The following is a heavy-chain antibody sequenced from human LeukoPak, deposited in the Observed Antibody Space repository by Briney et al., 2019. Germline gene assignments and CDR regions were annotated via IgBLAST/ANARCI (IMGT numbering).Heavy chain of an antibody. CDR2: IKHDGSDK. CDR1: GFTFTSYW. CDR3: ATICSTSCYGYYMDV. Sequence: GGSLRLSCAASGFTFTSYWMTWVRRAPGKGLEWVANIKHDGSDKYYVDSVTGRFTISRDNAKNSLSLQMNSLRVEDTAVYYCATICSTSCYGYYMDVWGKGTTVTVSS. D-gene: IGHD2-2*01. J-gene: IGHJ6*03. V-gene: IGHV3-7*01.